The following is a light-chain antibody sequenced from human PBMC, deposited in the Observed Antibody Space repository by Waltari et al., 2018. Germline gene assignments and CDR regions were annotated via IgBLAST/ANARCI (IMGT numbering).Light chain of an antibody. V-gene: IGLV2-14*01. Sequence: QSALTQPASVSGSPGQSITISCSGTSSDVGPYNYVSWYQQHPGKAPKLMIYEVTNRPSGISNLFSGSKSGNTASLTISGLQAEDEADYYCSSYSTSTTPWVFGGGTKVTVL. CDR1: SSDVGPYNY. CDR3: SSYSTSTTPWV. CDR2: EVT. J-gene: IGLJ2*01.